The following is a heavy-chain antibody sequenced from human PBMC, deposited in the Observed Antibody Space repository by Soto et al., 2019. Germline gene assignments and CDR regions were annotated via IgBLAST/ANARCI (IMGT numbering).Heavy chain of an antibody. CDR2: IIPILTTA. Sequence: QVQVVQSGAEVKQPGSSVKVSCKVSGDSFRSYAISWVRQAPGQGLEWMGGIIPILTTAKYAQKFQDRVTITADEPTRTAYMEMYSLTSEATAVYYCARKAGGGNYYNLDFWGQGTLVTVSS. J-gene: IGHJ4*02. CDR1: GDSFRSYA. D-gene: IGHD2-15*01. V-gene: IGHV1-69*01. CDR3: ARKAGGGNYYNLDF.